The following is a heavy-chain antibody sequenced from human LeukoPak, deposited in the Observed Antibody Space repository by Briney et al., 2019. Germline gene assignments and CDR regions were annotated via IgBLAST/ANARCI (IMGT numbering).Heavy chain of an antibody. Sequence: GASVKLSCTASGYTFTGYYMHWVRQAPGQGLEWMVRINPNSGDTNYAQQLQGSVTMTRDTSISTAYMELSRLRSDDTAVYYCARDYSSSSYYFDYWGQGTLVTVSS. D-gene: IGHD6-13*01. CDR2: INPNSGDT. V-gene: IGHV1-2*06. J-gene: IGHJ4*02. CDR1: GYTFTGYY. CDR3: ARDYSSSSYYFDY.